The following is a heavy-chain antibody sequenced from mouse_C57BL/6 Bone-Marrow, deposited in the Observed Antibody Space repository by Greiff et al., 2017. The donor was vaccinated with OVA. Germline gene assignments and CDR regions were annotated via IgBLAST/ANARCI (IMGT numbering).Heavy chain of an antibody. J-gene: IGHJ1*03. V-gene: IGHV1-61*01. CDR1: GYTFTSYW. CDR3: ASPLYYGSSLGYWYFDV. CDR2: IYPSDSET. D-gene: IGHD1-1*01. Sequence: VQLQQPGAELVRPGSSVKLSCKASGYTFTSYWMDWVKQRPGQGLEWIGNIYPSDSETHSNQKFKDQATLTVDKSSSTAYLQLSSLTSEDSAVYYCASPLYYGSSLGYWYFDVWGTGTTVTVSS.